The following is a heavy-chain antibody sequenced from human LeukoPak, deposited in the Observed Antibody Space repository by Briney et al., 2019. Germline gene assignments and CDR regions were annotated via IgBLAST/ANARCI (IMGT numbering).Heavy chain of an antibody. Sequence: GRSLRLSCAASGFTFSSYGMHWVRQAPGKGLEWVAVISYDGSNKYYADSVKGRFTISRDNSKNTLYLQMNSLRAEDTAVYYCAKDLLGDYVGAFDIWGQGTMVTVSS. CDR1: GFTFSSYG. J-gene: IGHJ3*02. CDR3: AKDLLGDYVGAFDI. D-gene: IGHD4-23*01. CDR2: ISYDGSNK. V-gene: IGHV3-30*18.